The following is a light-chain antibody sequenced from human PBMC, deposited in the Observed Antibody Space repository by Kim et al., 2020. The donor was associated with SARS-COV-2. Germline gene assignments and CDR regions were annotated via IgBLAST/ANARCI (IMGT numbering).Light chain of an antibody. CDR3: SSYAGSNNLV. V-gene: IGLV2-8*01. CDR2: EVS. CDR1: SGDVGGYNY. J-gene: IGLJ2*01. Sequence: GPSVTSSCTGTSGDVGGYNYVSWYQQHPGKAPKLMIYEVSKRPSGVPDRFSGSKSGNTASLTVSGLQAEDEADYYCSSYAGSNNLVFGGGTQLTVL.